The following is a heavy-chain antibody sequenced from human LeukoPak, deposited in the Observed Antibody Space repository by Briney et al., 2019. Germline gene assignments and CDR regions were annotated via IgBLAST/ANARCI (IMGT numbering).Heavy chain of an antibody. CDR1: GFTFSSYA. CDR2: ISGSGGST. CDR3: AKCYYDSSGYYYVSKSHSPVYWFDP. J-gene: IGHJ5*02. V-gene: IGHV3-23*01. D-gene: IGHD3-22*01. Sequence: PGGSLRLSCAASGFTFSSYAMNWVRQAPGKGLEWVSAISGSGGSTYYADSVKGRFTISRDNSKNTLYLQMNSLRAEDTAVYYCAKCYYDSSGYYYVSKSHSPVYWFDPWGQGTLVTVSS.